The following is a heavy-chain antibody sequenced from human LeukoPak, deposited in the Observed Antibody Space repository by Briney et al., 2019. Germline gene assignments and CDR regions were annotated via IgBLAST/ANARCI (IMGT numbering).Heavy chain of an antibody. J-gene: IGHJ6*04. CDR3: AKNAAAADPNYYYYGMDV. D-gene: IGHD6-13*01. V-gene: IGHV3-30*18. CDR2: ISYDGSNK. CDR1: GFTFSSYG. Sequence: GGSLRLSCAASGFTFSSYGMRWVRQAPGKGLEWVAVISYDGSNKYYADSVKGRFTISRDNSKNTLYLQMNSLRAEDTAVYYCAKNAAAADPNYYYYGMDVWGKGTTVTVSS.